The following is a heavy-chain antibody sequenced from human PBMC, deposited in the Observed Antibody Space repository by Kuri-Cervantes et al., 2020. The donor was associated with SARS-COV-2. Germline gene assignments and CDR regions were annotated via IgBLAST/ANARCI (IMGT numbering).Heavy chain of an antibody. CDR2: INSVGSST. V-gene: IGHV3-74*01. Sequence: GGSLRLSCAASGFTFSSYWMHWVRQAPGKGLVWVSRINSVGSSTSYADSVKGRFTISRDNAKNTLYLQMNSLRAEDTAVYYCARDFPGSPSTPTKNLYVHNYYYGMDVWGQGTTVTVSS. CDR1: GFTFSSYW. J-gene: IGHJ6*02. CDR3: ARDFPGSPSTPTKNLYVHNYYYGMDV. D-gene: IGHD2-2*01.